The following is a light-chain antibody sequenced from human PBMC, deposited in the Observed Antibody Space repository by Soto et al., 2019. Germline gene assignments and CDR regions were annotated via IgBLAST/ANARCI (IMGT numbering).Light chain of an antibody. J-gene: IGKJ4*01. CDR3: QQYGSSPT. CDR2: ATS. V-gene: IGKV3-20*01. CDR1: QSISRSD. Sequence: EIVLTQSPGTVSLSPGESATLSCRASQSISRSDLAWYQHRPGQSPRLLIYATSSRATGIPDRFTGGGAGTGFTLTISRLEPEDSVVYYCQQYGSSPTFGGGTKVEIK.